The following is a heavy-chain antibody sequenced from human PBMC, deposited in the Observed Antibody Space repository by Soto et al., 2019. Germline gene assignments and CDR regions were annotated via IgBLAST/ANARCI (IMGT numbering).Heavy chain of an antibody. V-gene: IGHV1-3*01. Sequence: ASVKVSCKASGYTFTSYAMHWVRQAPGQRLEWMGWINAGNGNTKYSQKFQGRVTITRDTSASTAYMELSSLRSEDTAVYYCARWGRRGCRSYCYYGIDVWGQGTTVTVSS. CDR3: ARWGRRGCRSYCYYGIDV. CDR1: GYTFTSYA. CDR2: INAGNGNT. D-gene: IGHD7-27*01. J-gene: IGHJ6*02.